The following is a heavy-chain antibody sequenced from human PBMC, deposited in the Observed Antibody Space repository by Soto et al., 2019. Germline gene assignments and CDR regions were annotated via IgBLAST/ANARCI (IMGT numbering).Heavy chain of an antibody. CDR1: GGSISSSNW. V-gene: IGHV4-4*02. J-gene: IGHJ6*02. CDR3: ARAQSIVVVPAAPYYYGMDV. D-gene: IGHD2-2*01. Sequence: QVQLQESGPGLVKPSGTLSLTCAVSGGSISSSNWWSWVRQPPGKGLEWIGEIYHSGSTNYNPSLKSRVNKSVDKSKNQFSLKLSSVTAADTAVYYCARAQSIVVVPAAPYYYGMDVWGQGTTVTVSS. CDR2: IYHSGST.